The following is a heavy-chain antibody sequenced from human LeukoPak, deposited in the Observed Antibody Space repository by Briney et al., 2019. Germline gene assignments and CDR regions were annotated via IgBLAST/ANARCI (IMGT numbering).Heavy chain of an antibody. D-gene: IGHD6-19*01. Sequence: SVKVSCKASGGTFSSYAISWVRQAPGQGLEWVGRIIPIFGTANYAQKFQGRVTITADKSTSTAYMELSSLRSEDTAGYYCARDSAQWLVVGQDYWGQGTLVTVSS. J-gene: IGHJ4*02. CDR1: GGTFSSYA. CDR2: IIPIFGTA. V-gene: IGHV1-69*06. CDR3: ARDSAQWLVVGQDY.